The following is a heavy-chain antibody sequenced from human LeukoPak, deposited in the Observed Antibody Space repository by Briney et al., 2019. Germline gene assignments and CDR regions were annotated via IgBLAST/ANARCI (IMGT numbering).Heavy chain of an antibody. CDR2: INSDGSKT. V-gene: IGHV3-74*01. Sequence: PGGSLRLSCAASGFTFSSYSMNWVRQAPGKGLVWVSRINSDGSKTDYADSVKGRFTISRDNSKNTLYLQMNSLRAEDTAVYYCAHRRSGLDYWGQGTLVTVSS. D-gene: IGHD2-15*01. CDR3: AHRRSGLDY. J-gene: IGHJ4*02. CDR1: GFTFSSYS.